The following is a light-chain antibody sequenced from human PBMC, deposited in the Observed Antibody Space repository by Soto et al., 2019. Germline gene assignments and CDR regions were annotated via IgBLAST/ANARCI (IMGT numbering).Light chain of an antibody. CDR3: LSYAGSYNFV. CDR1: SSDVGGYNY. J-gene: IGLJ1*01. Sequence: QSVLTQPPSASGSPGQSVTISCTGTSSDVGGYNYVSWYQQHPGKAPKLMIYEVSKRPSGVPDRFSGSKSGNTASLTVSGLQAEDEADYYCLSYAGSYNFVFGSGTKLTVL. V-gene: IGLV2-8*01. CDR2: EVS.